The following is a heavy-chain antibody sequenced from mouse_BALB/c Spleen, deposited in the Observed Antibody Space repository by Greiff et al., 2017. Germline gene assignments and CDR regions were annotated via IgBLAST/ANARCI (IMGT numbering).Heavy chain of an antibody. J-gene: IGHJ3*01. CDR3: ARAFITTVGGFAY. CDR1: GFSLTSYG. Sequence: QVQLQQSGPGLVAPSQSLSITCTVSGFSLTSYGVHWVRQPPGKGLEWLGVIWAGGSTNYNSALMSRLSISKDNSKSQVFLKMNSLQTDDTAMYYCARAFITTVGGFAYWGQGTLVTVSA. V-gene: IGHV2-9*02. CDR2: IWAGGST. D-gene: IGHD1-1*01.